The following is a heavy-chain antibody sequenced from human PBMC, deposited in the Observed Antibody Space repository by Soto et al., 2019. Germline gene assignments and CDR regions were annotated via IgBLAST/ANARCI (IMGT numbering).Heavy chain of an antibody. CDR1: GYSFSSYA. D-gene: IGHD5-18*01. CDR2: ISAHNGKT. CDR3: ARVDTAVVTASY. Sequence: QVQLVQSGAEVKKPGASVKVSCKASGYSFSSYAISWVRQAPGQGLEWMGWISAHNGKTNYQQKLQGRVTMTTDTSTSTAYMELRSLRSDATAVYYCARVDTAVVTASYWGQGTLVTVSS. J-gene: IGHJ4*02. V-gene: IGHV1-18*01.